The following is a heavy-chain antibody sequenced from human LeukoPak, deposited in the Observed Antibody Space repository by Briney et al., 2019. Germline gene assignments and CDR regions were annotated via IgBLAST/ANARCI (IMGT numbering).Heavy chain of an antibody. CDR3: ARGGFRVGATTWSYYYYGMGV. J-gene: IGHJ6*02. CDR2: IGTAGDT. V-gene: IGHV3-13*01. Sequence: GGSLRLSCAASGFTFSSYDMRWVRQATGKGLEWVSAIGTAGDTYYPGSVKGRFTISRENAKNSLYLQMNSLRAGDTAVYYCARGGFRVGATTWSYYYYGMGVWGQGTTVTVSS. CDR1: GFTFSSYD. D-gene: IGHD1-26*01.